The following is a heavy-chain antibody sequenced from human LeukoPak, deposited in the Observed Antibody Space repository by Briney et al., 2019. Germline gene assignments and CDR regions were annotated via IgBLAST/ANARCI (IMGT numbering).Heavy chain of an antibody. Sequence: GGSLRLSCEASGFTFSTYAMSWVRQAPGKGLEWVSGISGSGGSTYYADSVKGRFTISRDNSKNTLFLQMSSLGAEDTSLYYCAKGIQRSGTYLREYSSDWWGQGTLVTVSS. CDR2: ISGSGGST. D-gene: IGHD1-26*01. J-gene: IGHJ4*02. CDR3: AKGIQRSGTYLREYSSDW. V-gene: IGHV3-23*01. CDR1: GFTFSTYA.